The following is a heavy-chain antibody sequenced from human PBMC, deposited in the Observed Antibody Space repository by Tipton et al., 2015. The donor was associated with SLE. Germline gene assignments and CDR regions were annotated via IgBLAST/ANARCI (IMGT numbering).Heavy chain of an antibody. CDR1: GGSISGYY. CDR2: INYSGST. Sequence: TLSLTCTVSGGSISGYYWSWIRQPPGKGLEWIGEINYSGSTNYNPSLKSRATISIGTSKNQLSLKLSSVTAADTAVYYCARGVAHFYDSGSFDIWGQGTLVTVSS. J-gene: IGHJ3*02. CDR3: ARGVAHFYDSGSFDI. V-gene: IGHV4-34*01. D-gene: IGHD2/OR15-2a*01.